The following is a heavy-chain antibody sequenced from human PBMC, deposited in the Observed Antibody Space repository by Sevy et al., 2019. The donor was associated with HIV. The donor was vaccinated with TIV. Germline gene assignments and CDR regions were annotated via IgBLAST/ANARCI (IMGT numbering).Heavy chain of an antibody. J-gene: IGHJ4*02. D-gene: IGHD3-22*01. Sequence: GGSLRLSCAATGFTFSNYAMHWVRQAPGKGMEWVAIIWSDGAYQYHGDSVKGRFTISRDNSKNTLYLQMNKVRVEDTAVYYCARGAYYYDNAAYYALDSWGQGTLVTVSS. CDR1: GFTFSNYA. V-gene: IGHV3-33*01. CDR3: ARGAYYYDNAAYYALDS. CDR2: IWSDGAYQ.